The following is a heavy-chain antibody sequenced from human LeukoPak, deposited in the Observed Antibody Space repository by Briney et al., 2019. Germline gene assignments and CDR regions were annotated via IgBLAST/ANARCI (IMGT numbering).Heavy chain of an antibody. CDR1: GFTFSSFA. D-gene: IGHD3-10*01. Sequence: GGSLRLSCAASGFTFSSFAMSWVRQAPGKGLEWVSAISGSGGRTYYADSVKGRFTISRDNSKNTLYLQMNSLRAEDTAVYYCAKVDGSGSYNPFDYWGQGTLVTVSS. CDR2: ISGSGGRT. V-gene: IGHV3-23*01. CDR3: AKVDGSGSYNPFDY. J-gene: IGHJ4*02.